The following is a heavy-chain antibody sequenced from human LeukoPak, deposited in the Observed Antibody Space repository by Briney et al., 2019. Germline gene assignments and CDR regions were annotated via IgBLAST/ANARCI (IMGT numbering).Heavy chain of an antibody. CDR1: GGSISSYY. CDR3: ARDSPFTAVAVQYYGMDV. Sequence: SETLSLTCTVSGGSISSYYWSWIRQPPGKGLEWIGYIYYSGSTNYNPSLKSRVTISVDTSKNQFSLKLSSVTAADTAVYYCARDSPFTAVAVQYYGMDVWAKGPRSPSP. V-gene: IGHV4-59*01. CDR2: IYYSGST. D-gene: IGHD6-19*01. J-gene: IGHJ6*02.